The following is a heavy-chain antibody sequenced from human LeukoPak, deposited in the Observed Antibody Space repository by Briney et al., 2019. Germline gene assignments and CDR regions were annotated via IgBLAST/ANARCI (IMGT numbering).Heavy chain of an antibody. CDR1: GLTFSDYY. D-gene: IGHD1-26*01. CDR3: ARERSPTSGSYTPGYFQH. Sequence: GGSLRLSCAASGLTFSDYYMSWIRQAPGKGLEWVSYISSSGSTIYYADSVKGRFTISRDNAKNSLYLQMNSLRAEDTAVYYCARERSPTSGSYTPGYFQHWGQGTLVTVSS. V-gene: IGHV3-11*01. CDR2: ISSSGSTI. J-gene: IGHJ1*01.